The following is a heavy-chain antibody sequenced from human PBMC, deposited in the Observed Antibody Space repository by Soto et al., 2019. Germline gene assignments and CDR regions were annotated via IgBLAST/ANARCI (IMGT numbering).Heavy chain of an antibody. V-gene: IGHV4-34*01. D-gene: IGHD3-10*01. CDR1: GGSFSGYY. CDR2: INHSGST. CDR3: ARGPRGYGSVAYGMDV. J-gene: IGHJ6*02. Sequence: SETLSLTCAVYGGSFSGYYWSWIRQPPGKGLEWIGEINHSGSTNYNPSLKSRVTISVDTSKNQFSLKLSSVTAADTAVYYCARGPRGYGSVAYGMDVWGQGTTVTSP.